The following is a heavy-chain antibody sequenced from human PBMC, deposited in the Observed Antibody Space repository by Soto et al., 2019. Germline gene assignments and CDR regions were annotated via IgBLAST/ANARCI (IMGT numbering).Heavy chain of an antibody. CDR1: GYTFTSYG. V-gene: IGHV1-18*01. Sequence: ASVKVSCKAFGYTFTSYGISWVRQAPGQGLEWMGWISAYNGNTNYAQKLQGRVTMTTDTSTSTAYMELRNLRSDDTAVYYCARDSGTRRTYYDILTGYLGNNWFDPWGQGTLVTVSS. CDR3: ARDSGTRRTYYDILTGYLGNNWFDP. D-gene: IGHD3-9*01. J-gene: IGHJ5*02. CDR2: ISAYNGNT.